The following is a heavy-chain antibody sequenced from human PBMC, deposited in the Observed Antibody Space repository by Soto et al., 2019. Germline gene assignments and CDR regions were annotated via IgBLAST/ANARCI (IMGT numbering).Heavy chain of an antibody. CDR3: AKTPRQWLVYLDY. D-gene: IGHD6-19*01. J-gene: IGHJ4*02. Sequence: EVQLLESGGGLVQPGGSLRLSCAASGFTFSNYAIAWVRQAPGKGLEWVSGISGSGGTTYYADSVKGRFTISRDNSKGTRHLQMNSLRAEDTAVYYCAKTPRQWLVYLDYWGQGALVTVSS. CDR1: GFTFSNYA. V-gene: IGHV3-23*01. CDR2: ISGSGGTT.